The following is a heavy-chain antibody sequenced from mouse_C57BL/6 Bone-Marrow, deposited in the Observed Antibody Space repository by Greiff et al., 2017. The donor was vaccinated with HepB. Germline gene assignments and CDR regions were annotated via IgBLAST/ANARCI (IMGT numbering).Heavy chain of an antibody. Sequence: EVQPQESGPELVKPGASVKISCKASGYSFTGYYMNWVKQSPEKSLEWIGEINPSTGGTTYNQKFKAKATLTVDKSSSTAYMQLKSLTSEDSAVYYCARSVYYDLLDYWGQGTTLTVSS. CDR2: INPSTGGT. CDR3: ARSVYYDLLDY. V-gene: IGHV1-42*01. J-gene: IGHJ2*01. D-gene: IGHD2-4*01. CDR1: GYSFTGYY.